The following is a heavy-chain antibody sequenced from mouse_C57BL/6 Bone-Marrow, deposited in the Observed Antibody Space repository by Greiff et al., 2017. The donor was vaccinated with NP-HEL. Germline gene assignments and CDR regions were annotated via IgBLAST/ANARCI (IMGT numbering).Heavy chain of an antibody. CDR1: GFTFSDYY. V-gene: IGHV5-16*01. CDR3: GRFWVYWYFDV. J-gene: IGHJ1*03. D-gene: IGHD4-1*01. Sequence: EVQVVESEGGLVQPGSSMKLSCTASGFTFSDYYMAWVRQVPEKGLEWVANINYDGSSTYYLDSLKSRFIISRDNAKNTLYLQMSSLKSEDTATYYCGRFWVYWYFDVWGTGTTVTVSS. CDR2: INYDGSST.